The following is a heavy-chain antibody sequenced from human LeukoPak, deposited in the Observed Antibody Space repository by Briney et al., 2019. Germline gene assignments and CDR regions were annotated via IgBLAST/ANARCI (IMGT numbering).Heavy chain of an antibody. D-gene: IGHD6-19*01. Sequence: GGSLRLSCAASGFTFSSYWMSWVRQAPGKGLEWVANIKQDGSEKYYVDSVKGRFTISRDNAKNSLYLQMNSLRAEDTAVYYCARGSGWYRDAFDIWGQGTMVTVSS. CDR2: IKQDGSEK. V-gene: IGHV3-7*01. J-gene: IGHJ3*02. CDR1: GFTFSSYW. CDR3: ARGSGWYRDAFDI.